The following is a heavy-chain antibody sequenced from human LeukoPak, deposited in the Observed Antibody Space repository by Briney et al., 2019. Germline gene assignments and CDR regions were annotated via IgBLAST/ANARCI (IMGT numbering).Heavy chain of an antibody. D-gene: IGHD3-16*01. CDR1: GFTFSSYA. Sequence: GGSLRLSCAASGFTFSSYAMHWVRQAPGKGLEWVAVISYDGSNKYYADSVKGRFTISRNNSKNTLYLQMNSLRAEDTAVYYCARVWGAENWFDPWGQGTLVTVSS. CDR3: ARVWGAENWFDP. V-gene: IGHV3-30-3*01. CDR2: ISYDGSNK. J-gene: IGHJ5*02.